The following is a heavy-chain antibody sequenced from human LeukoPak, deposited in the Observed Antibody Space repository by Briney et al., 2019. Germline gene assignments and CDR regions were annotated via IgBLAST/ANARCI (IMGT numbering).Heavy chain of an antibody. J-gene: IGHJ4*02. CDR1: GGTFSSYA. Sequence: SVKVSCKASGGTFSSYAISWVRQAPGQGLEWMGGIIPIFGTANHAQKFQGRVTITADESTSTAYMELSSLRSEDTAVYYCARNPAEPYYYDSSGYYRVYFDYWGQGTLVTVSS. D-gene: IGHD3-22*01. CDR3: ARNPAEPYYYDSSGYYRVYFDY. V-gene: IGHV1-69*13. CDR2: IIPIFGTA.